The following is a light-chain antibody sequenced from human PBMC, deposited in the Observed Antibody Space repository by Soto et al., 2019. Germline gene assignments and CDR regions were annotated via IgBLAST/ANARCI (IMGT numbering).Light chain of an antibody. Sequence: QSALTQPASVSGSPGQSITISCTGTSSDVGSYNLVSWYQQHPGKAPKLMIYEGSKRPSGVSNRFSGSKSGNTASLTISGLQAEDEADYYCCSYAGSSTFGWEFGGGTKLTVL. CDR3: CSYAGSSTFGWE. J-gene: IGLJ3*02. V-gene: IGLV2-23*03. CDR2: EGS. CDR1: SSDVGSYNL.